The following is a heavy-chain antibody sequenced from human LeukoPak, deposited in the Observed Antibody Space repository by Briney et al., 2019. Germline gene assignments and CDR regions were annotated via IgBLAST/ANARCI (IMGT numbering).Heavy chain of an antibody. CDR1: GFTFSSYG. CDR2: ISGSGSST. J-gene: IGHJ4*02. CDR3: ARRGKYCSSTSCYHYFDY. Sequence: GGSLRLSCAASGFTFSSYGMSWVRQAPGKGLEWVSAISGSGSSTYYADSVKGRFTISRDNSKNTLYLQMNSLRAEDTAVYYCARRGKYCSSTSCYHYFDYWGQGTLVTVSS. V-gene: IGHV3-23*01. D-gene: IGHD2-2*01.